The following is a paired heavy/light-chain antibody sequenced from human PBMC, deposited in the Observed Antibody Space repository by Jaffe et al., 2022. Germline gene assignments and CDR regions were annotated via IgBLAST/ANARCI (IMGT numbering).Heavy chain of an antibody. CDR1: GFTFDDYA. CDR3: AKDNHYDIFVASPGRVCGFDY. Sequence: EVQLVESGGGLVQPGRSLRLSCAASGFTFDDYAMHWVRQAPGKGLEWVSGISWNSGSIGYADSVKGRFTISRDNAKNSLYLQMNSLRAEDTALYYCAKDNHYDIFVASPGRVCGFDYWGQGTLVTVSS. V-gene: IGHV3-9*01. D-gene: IGHD3-9*01. J-gene: IGHJ4*02. CDR2: ISWNSGSI.
Light chain of an antibody. V-gene: IGKV2-28*01. Sequence: DIVMTQSPLSLPVTPGEPASISCRSSQSLLHSNGYNYLDWYLQKPGQSPQLLIYLGSNRASGVPDRFSGSGSGTDFTLKISRVEAEDVGVYYCMQALQTPRVFGPGTKVDIK. CDR3: MQALQTPRV. CDR2: LGS. J-gene: IGKJ3*01. CDR1: QSLLHSNGYNY.